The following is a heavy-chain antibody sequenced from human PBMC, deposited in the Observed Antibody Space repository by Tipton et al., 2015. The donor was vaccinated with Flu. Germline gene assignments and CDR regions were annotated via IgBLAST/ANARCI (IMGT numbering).Heavy chain of an antibody. CDR2: ISYDGSNK. CDR1: GFTFSSYG. Sequence: ALRLSCAAFGFTFSSYGMHWVRQAPGKGLEWVAVISYDGSNKYYADSVKGRFTISRDNSKNTLYLQMNSLRAEDTAVYYCAKNYDSTYYHDSGSYGYFDYWGQGTLVTVSS. CDR3: AKNYDSTYYHDSGSYGYFDY. D-gene: IGHD3-10*01. V-gene: IGHV3-30*18. J-gene: IGHJ4*02.